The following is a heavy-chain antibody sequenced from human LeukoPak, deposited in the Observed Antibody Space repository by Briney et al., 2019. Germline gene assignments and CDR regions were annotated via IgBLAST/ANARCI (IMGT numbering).Heavy chain of an antibody. CDR1: GFTFSSFP. Sequence: GGSLRLSCAASGFTFSSFPMHWVRQAPGKGLEWVAVISSDGNNKYYADSVKGRFTISRDNSKNTLYLPMNSLRVEDTAVYYCARDNSHSRIYSTRGNAFDIWGQGTMVTVSS. J-gene: IGHJ3*02. CDR3: ARDNSHSRIYSTRGNAFDI. D-gene: IGHD6-13*01. V-gene: IGHV3-30-3*01. CDR2: ISSDGNNK.